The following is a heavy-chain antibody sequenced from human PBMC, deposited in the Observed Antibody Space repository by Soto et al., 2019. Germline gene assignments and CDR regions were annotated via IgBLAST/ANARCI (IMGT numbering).Heavy chain of an antibody. D-gene: IGHD1-26*01. J-gene: IGHJ4*02. CDR2: IYHSGST. CDR3: ARSIVGARSFDY. Sequence: QVQLQESGPGLVKPSGTLSLTCAVSGGSISSSNWWSWVRQPPGKGLEWIGEIYHSGSTNYNPSLKSRVTISVGKSNNQFPLKLSPVTAADAAVYDWARSIVGARSFDYWGQGTLVTVSS. CDR1: GGSISSSNW. V-gene: IGHV4-4*02.